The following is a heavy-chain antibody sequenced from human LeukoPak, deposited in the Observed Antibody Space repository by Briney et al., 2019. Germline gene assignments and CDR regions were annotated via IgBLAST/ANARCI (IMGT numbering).Heavy chain of an antibody. CDR1: GFTFSSYA. D-gene: IGHD3-10*01. CDR2: ISGSGGGT. CDR3: AKDRPGSYKH. V-gene: IGHV3-23*01. J-gene: IGHJ4*02. Sequence: GGSLRLSCAASGFTFSSYAMSWVRQAAGKGLEGVSLISGSGGGTYYADSVKGRFTISRDNSKNTLYLQLNSLRAEDTAVYYCAKDRPGSYKHWGQGTQVAVSS.